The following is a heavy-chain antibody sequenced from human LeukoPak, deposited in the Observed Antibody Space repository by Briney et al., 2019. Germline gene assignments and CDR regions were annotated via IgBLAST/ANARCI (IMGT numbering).Heavy chain of an antibody. J-gene: IGHJ4*02. CDR2: ISYDGSNK. Sequence: GGSLRLSCAASGFTFSSYGMHWVRQAPGKGLEWVAVISYDGSNKYYADSVKGRFTISRDNSKNTLYLQMNSLRAEDTAVYYCAWVGGRGYSYDLDYWGQGTLVTVSS. V-gene: IGHV3-30*03. CDR1: GFTFSSYG. CDR3: AWVGGRGYSYDLDY. D-gene: IGHD5-12*01.